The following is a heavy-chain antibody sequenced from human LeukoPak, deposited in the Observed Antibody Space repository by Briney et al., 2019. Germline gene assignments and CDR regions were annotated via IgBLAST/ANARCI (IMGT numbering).Heavy chain of an antibody. V-gene: IGHV5-51*01. CDR3: ARGERAMATRKAGFDY. CDR1: GYNFITYW. J-gene: IGHJ4*02. D-gene: IGHD5-24*01. Sequence: GGSLEISCKGSGYNFITYWIGAGRQMPGKGVEWMGIIYPRDSDTIYSTSFQGQVTISADKSIRPAYLQWSSLTASDTAMYYCARGERAMATRKAGFDYWGQGTLVTVSS. CDR2: IYPRDSDT.